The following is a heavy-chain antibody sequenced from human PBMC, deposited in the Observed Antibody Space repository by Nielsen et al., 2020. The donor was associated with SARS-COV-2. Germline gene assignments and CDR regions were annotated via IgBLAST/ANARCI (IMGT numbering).Heavy chain of an antibody. Sequence: SVKVSCKASGGTFSSYAISWVRQAPGQGLEWMGGIIPIFGTANYAQKFQGRVTMTRDTSTSTVYMELSSLRSEDTAVYYCARSLRGAFDYWGQGTLVTVSS. V-gene: IGHV1-69*05. CDR3: ARSLRGAFDY. CDR2: IIPIFGTA. D-gene: IGHD3-10*01. J-gene: IGHJ4*02. CDR1: GGTFSSYA.